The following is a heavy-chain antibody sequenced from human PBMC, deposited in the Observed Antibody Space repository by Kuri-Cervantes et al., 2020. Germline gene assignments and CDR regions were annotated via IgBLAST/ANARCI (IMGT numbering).Heavy chain of an antibody. Sequence: SVKVSCKASGFTFTSSAVQWVRQARGQRLEWIGWIVVGSGNTNYAQKFQERVTITRDMSTSTAYMELSSLRSEDTAVYYCATGGIRSSWFVDYWGQGTLVTVSS. J-gene: IGHJ4*02. D-gene: IGHD6-13*01. CDR3: ATGGIRSSWFVDY. CDR1: GFTFTSSA. V-gene: IGHV1-58*01. CDR2: IVVGSGNT.